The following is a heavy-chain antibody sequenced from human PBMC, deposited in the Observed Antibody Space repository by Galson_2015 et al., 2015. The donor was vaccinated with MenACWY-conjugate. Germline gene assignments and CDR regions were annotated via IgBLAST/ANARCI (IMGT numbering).Heavy chain of an antibody. Sequence: SETLSLTCAISGDSISSNVWWNWVRQPPGEGLEWIAEISHTGSTNYNPSLKSRVTMSVGKSKNQFSLDLSSVTAADTAVYYCVRRLRSDCYCFQHWGQGTLVTVSS. CDR3: VRRLRSDCYCFQH. CDR2: ISHTGST. D-gene: IGHD2-21*02. V-gene: IGHV4-4*02. CDR1: GDSISSNVW. J-gene: IGHJ1*01.